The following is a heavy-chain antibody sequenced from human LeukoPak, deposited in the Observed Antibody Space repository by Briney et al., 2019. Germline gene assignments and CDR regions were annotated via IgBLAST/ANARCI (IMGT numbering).Heavy chain of an antibody. CDR3: ASSAYCGGDCYSGVPLQH. CDR2: INHSGST. D-gene: IGHD2-21*02. V-gene: IGHV4-34*01. CDR1: GGSFSGYY. Sequence: SETLSLTCAVYGGSFSGYYWSWIRQPPGKGLEWIGEINHSGSTNYNPSLKSRVTISVDTSKNQFSLKLSSVTAADTAVYYCASSAYCGGDCYSGVPLQHWGQGTLVTVSS. J-gene: IGHJ1*01.